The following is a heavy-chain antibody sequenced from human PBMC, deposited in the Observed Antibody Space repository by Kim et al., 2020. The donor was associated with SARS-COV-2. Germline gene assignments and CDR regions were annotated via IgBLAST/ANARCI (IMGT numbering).Heavy chain of an antibody. D-gene: IGHD5-18*01. CDR1: GGSISSGGYY. CDR2: IYYSGST. J-gene: IGHJ3*02. V-gene: IGHV4-31*03. Sequence: SETLSLTCTVSGGSISSGGYYWSWIRQHPGKGLEWIGYIYYSGSTYYNPSLKSRVTISVDTSKNQFSLKLSSVTAADTAVYYCARNGPDPAMVKAAFDIWGQGTMVTVSS. CDR3: ARNGPDPAMVKAAFDI.